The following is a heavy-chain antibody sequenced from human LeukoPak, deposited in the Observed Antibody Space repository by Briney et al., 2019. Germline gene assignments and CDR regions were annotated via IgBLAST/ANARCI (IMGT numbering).Heavy chain of an antibody. CDR2: ISGSGGST. J-gene: IGHJ4*02. Sequence: PGGSLRLSCAASGFTFSSYAMSWVRQAPGKGLEWVSAISGSGGSTYYADSVKGRFTISRDNSKNTPYLQMNSLRAEDTAVYYCAKDGYYYGSGSYSPFDYWGQGTLVTVSS. D-gene: IGHD3-10*01. CDR3: AKDGYYYGSGSYSPFDY. V-gene: IGHV3-23*01. CDR1: GFTFSSYA.